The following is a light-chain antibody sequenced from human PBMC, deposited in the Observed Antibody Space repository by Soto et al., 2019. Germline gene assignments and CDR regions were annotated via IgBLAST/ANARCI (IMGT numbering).Light chain of an antibody. CDR3: QQRSNGIT. V-gene: IGKV3-11*01. CDR2: GAS. CDR1: QSISSD. Sequence: EIVLTQSPATLSSSPGERATLSCRASQSISSDLAWFQKKPGQAPRLLIHGASNRAPGIPARFSGSGSGTDFTLIISSLEPEDFAVYYCQQRSNGITFGQGTRLEIK. J-gene: IGKJ5*01.